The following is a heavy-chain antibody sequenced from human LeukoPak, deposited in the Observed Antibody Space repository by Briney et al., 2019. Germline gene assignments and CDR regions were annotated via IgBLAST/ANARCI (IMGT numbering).Heavy chain of an antibody. CDR3: AKVPSVSNYYYYMDV. V-gene: IGHV3-23*01. J-gene: IGHJ6*03. CDR1: GFTFSNYA. CDR2: ISGSGGST. D-gene: IGHD3-16*02. Sequence: GGSLRLSCAASGFTFSNYAMSWVRQAPGKGLEWVSTISGSGGSTSYADSVKGRFTISRDNSKNALYLQMNSPRDEDTAVYYCAKVPSVSNYYYYMDVWGKGTTVTVSS.